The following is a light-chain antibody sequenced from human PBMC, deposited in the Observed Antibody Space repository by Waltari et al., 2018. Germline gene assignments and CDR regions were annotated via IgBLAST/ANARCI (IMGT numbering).Light chain of an antibody. CDR2: DAS. J-gene: IGKJ1*01. V-gene: IGKV3-11*01. CDR3: QQRSNWQT. Sequence: PGERATLSCRASQSVSSYLAWYQQKPGQAPRLLIYDASNRATGIPARFSGSGSGTDFTLPISSLEPEDFAVYYCQQRSNWQTFGQGTKVEIK. CDR1: QSVSSY.